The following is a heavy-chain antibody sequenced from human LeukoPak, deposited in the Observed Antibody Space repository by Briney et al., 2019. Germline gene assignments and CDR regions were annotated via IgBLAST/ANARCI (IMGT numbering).Heavy chain of an antibody. D-gene: IGHD3-22*01. J-gene: IGHJ3*02. V-gene: IGHV4-59*01. CDR1: GGSISSYY. CDR2: IYYSGST. CDR3: ARDWNDSSGYGGFEI. Sequence: SETLSLTCTVSGGSISSYYWNWIRQPPGKGLEWIGYIYYSGSTNYNPPLKGRVTISVDTSKNQFSLNLSSVTAADTAVYYCARDWNDSSGYGGFEIWGQGTMVTVSS.